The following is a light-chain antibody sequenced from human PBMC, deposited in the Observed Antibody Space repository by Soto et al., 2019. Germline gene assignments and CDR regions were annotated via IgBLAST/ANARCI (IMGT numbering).Light chain of an antibody. CDR2: GAS. J-gene: IGKJ4*01. V-gene: IGKV3-20*01. CDR3: QQYGSSPLT. Sequence: EIVLTQSPSTLTVYPGERATLYCRASQSVSSSYLAWYQHKPGQAPSLLIYGASSRATVIPDRFSGSGSGTDFTLTISRLEPEDFAVYYCQQYGSSPLTFGGGTKVEIK. CDR1: QSVSSSY.